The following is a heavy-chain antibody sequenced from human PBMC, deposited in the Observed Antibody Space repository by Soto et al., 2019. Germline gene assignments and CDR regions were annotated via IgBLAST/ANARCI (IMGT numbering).Heavy chain of an antibody. J-gene: IGHJ3*02. CDR3: ATLGTLADRDAFDI. D-gene: IGHD3-3*02. Sequence: QVQLVESGGGVVQPGRSLRLSCAASGFTFSSYAMHWVRQAPGKGLEWVAVISYDGSNKYYADSVKGRFTISRDNSKNTLYLQMNSLRAEDTAVYYCATLGTLADRDAFDIWGQGTMVTVSS. CDR1: GFTFSSYA. CDR2: ISYDGSNK. V-gene: IGHV3-30-3*01.